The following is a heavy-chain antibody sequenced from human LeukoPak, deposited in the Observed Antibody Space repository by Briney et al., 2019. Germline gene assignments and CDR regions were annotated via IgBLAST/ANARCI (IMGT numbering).Heavy chain of an antibody. CDR2: INHNGNVN. CDR3: ARGGGLDV. D-gene: IGHD3-16*01. Sequence: GGSLRLSCEASAFIFSGHWMNWARQAPGKGLEWVASINHNGNVNYYVDSVKGRFTISRDNAKNSLYLQMSNLRAEDTAVYFCARGGGLDVWGQGATVTVSS. CDR1: AFIFSGHW. J-gene: IGHJ6*02. V-gene: IGHV3-7*03.